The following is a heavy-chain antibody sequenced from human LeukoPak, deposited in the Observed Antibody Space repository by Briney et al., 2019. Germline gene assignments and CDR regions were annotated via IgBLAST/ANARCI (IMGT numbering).Heavy chain of an antibody. V-gene: IGHV3-15*01. Sequence: GGSLILSCEASGFTFSNAYMSWVRQAPGKGLEWVGRIRSKTDGGTTDYAAPVKGRFTISRDDSKNTLYLQMNSLKTEDTAVYYCTTLFHDYGDYAFDYWGQGTLVTVSS. D-gene: IGHD4-17*01. CDR1: GFTFSNAY. J-gene: IGHJ4*02. CDR2: IRSKTDGGTT. CDR3: TTLFHDYGDYAFDY.